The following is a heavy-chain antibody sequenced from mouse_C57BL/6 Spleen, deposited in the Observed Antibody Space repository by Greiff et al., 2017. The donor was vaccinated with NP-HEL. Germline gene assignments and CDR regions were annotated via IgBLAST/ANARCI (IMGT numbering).Heavy chain of an antibody. D-gene: IGHD2-3*01. CDR1: GYTFTSYW. CDR3: ARSGSDGYYLAY. V-gene: IGHV1-64*01. CDR2: IHPNSGST. Sequence: QVQLQQSGAELVKPGASVKLSCKASGYTFTSYWMHWVKQRPGQGLEWIGMIHPNSGSTNYNEKFKSKATLTVDKSSSTAYMQLSSLTSEDSAVYYCARSGSDGYYLAYWGQGTLVTVSA. J-gene: IGHJ3*01.